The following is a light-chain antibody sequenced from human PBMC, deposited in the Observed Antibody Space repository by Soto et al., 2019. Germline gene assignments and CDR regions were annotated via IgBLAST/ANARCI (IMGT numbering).Light chain of an antibody. J-gene: IGKJ1*01. Sequence: EIVLTQSPATLSLSPGERATLSCRASQSVSSYLAWYQQKPGQAPRLLIYDASNRATGIPARFSGSGSGTDFTLTISSLEPEDFAVYYCQQCGSSPWTFGQGTKVDNK. CDR1: QSVSSY. CDR2: DAS. CDR3: QQCGSSPWT. V-gene: IGKV3-11*01.